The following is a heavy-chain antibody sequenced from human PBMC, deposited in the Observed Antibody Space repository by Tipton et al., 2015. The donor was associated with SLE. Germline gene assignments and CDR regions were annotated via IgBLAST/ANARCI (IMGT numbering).Heavy chain of an antibody. J-gene: IGHJ4*02. D-gene: IGHD5-18*01. Sequence: SLRLSCAASGFTFSSYAMRWVRQAPGKGLEWVAVISYDGSNKYYADSVKGRFTISRDNSKNTLYLQMNSLRAEDTAVYYCARDFGPGYVDTAGADYWGQGTLVTVSS. CDR1: GFTFSSYA. CDR3: ARDFGPGYVDTAGADY. V-gene: IGHV3-30*04. CDR2: ISYDGSNK.